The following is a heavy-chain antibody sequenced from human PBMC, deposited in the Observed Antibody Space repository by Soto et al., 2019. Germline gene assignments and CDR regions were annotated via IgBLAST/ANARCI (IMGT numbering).Heavy chain of an antibody. CDR1: GGSISSNNW. J-gene: IGHJ4*02. D-gene: IGHD2-15*01. CDR3: ARRAGDCRGGSCAFYHD. V-gene: IGHV4-4*02. Sequence: QVQLQESGPGLVKPSETLSLTCAVSGGSISSNNWWSWVRQTPGKGVEWIGEIYHSGSTNYNPSPKSRFTLTRAKSKTQFSRSLTSMTAADTAVYYCARRAGDCRGGSCAFYHDWGQGTLVTASS. CDR2: IYHSGST.